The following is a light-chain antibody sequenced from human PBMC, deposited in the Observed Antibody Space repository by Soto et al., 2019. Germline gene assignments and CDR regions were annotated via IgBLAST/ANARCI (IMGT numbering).Light chain of an antibody. CDR2: EGS. J-gene: IGLJ1*01. Sequence: QSALTQPASVSGSPGQSITISCTGTSSDVGSYDLVSWYQQHPGKAPKLIIYEGSKRPSGVSTRFSGSKSANTASLTISGLQAEDEADYHCCSFAXSSAPYVFGTGTKVTVL. CDR3: CSFAXSSAPYV. CDR1: SSDVGSYDL. V-gene: IGLV2-23*01.